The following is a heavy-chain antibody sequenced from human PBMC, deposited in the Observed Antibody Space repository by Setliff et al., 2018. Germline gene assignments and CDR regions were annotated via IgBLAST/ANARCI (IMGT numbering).Heavy chain of an antibody. CDR1: GFTFSSHT. CDR2: FSSSGSI. CDR3: APEGEYSSSWDAFGI. D-gene: IGHD6-13*01. Sequence: PGGSLRLSCAASGFTFSSHTMNWVRQGPGKGLEWVAYFSSSGSISYANSVKGRFTISRDNAKNSLYLQMNSLRVEDTAVYYCAPEGEYSSSWDAFGIWGQGTMVTVSS. J-gene: IGHJ3*02. V-gene: IGHV3-48*01.